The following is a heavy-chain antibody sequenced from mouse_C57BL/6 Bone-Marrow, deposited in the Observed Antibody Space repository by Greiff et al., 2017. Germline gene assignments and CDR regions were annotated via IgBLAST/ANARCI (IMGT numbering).Heavy chain of an antibody. CDR1: GYTFTDYY. V-gene: IGHV1-76*01. Sequence: VQLVESGAELVRPGASVKLSCKASGYTFTDYYINWVQQRPGQGLEWIARIYPGSGNTYYNEKFKGKATLTADKSSSTAYMQLSSLTSEVSAIYFCARRGYYDYDERVYYYAMDYWGQGTSVTVSS. CDR2: IYPGSGNT. J-gene: IGHJ4*01. CDR3: ARRGYYDYDERVYYYAMDY. D-gene: IGHD2-4*01.